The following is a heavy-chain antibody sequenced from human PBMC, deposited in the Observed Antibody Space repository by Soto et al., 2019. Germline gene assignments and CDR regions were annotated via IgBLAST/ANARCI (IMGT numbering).Heavy chain of an antibody. V-gene: IGHV3-48*01. Sequence: EVQLVESGGGLVQPGGSLRLSCAASGFTFSSYSMNWVRQAPGKGLEWVSYISSSSSTIYYADSVKGRFTISRENAKNSLYLQMNSLRAEDTAVYYCAREGSSGWNGLKWFDPWGQGTLVTVSS. CDR2: ISSSSSTI. CDR3: AREGSSGWNGLKWFDP. J-gene: IGHJ5*02. CDR1: GFTFSSYS. D-gene: IGHD6-19*01.